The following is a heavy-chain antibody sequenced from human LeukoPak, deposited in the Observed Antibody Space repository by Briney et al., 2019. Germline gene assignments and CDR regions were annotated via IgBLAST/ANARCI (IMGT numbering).Heavy chain of an antibody. D-gene: IGHD5-24*01. J-gene: IGHJ4*02. CDR2: IDSSGSNI. Sequence: GGSLRLSCAASGFTFSSYEMNWVRQAPGKGLEWVSYIDSSGSNIHYADSVKGRFTISRDNAKNSLYLQMNSLRAEDTAVYYCARSKEMASISYFDSWGQGTLVTVSS. CDR1: GFTFSSYE. CDR3: ARSKEMASISYFDS. V-gene: IGHV3-48*03.